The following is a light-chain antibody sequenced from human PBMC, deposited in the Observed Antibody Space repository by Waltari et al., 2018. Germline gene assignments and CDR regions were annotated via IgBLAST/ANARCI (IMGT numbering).Light chain of an antibody. CDR3: QQHGSTPWT. CDR1: ESLSSSY. Sequence: ENVLTQSPATLSLSPGERAPLSCRASESLSSSYLAWYQQKPGQSPRLLMYRTSSRATGIPDRFSGSGSGTDFTLTISRLEPEDFAVYYCQQHGSTPWTFGQGTKVEIK. J-gene: IGKJ1*01. CDR2: RTS. V-gene: IGKV3-20*01.